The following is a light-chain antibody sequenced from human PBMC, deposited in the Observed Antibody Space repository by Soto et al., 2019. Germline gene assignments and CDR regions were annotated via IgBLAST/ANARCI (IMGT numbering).Light chain of an antibody. CDR1: SSDVGGYNY. CDR3: CSYAGSPFV. CDR2: DVS. V-gene: IGLV2-11*01. Sequence: QSVLTQPRSVSGSPGQSVTISCTGTSSDVGGYNYVSWYQQHLGKAPKLMIYDVSKRPSGVPDRFSGSKSGNTASLTISGLQAEDEADYYCCSYAGSPFVFGTGTKLTVL. J-gene: IGLJ1*01.